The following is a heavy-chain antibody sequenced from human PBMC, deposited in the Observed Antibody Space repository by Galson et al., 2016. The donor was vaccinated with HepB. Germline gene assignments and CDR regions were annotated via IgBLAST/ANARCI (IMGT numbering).Heavy chain of an antibody. J-gene: IGHJ4*02. V-gene: IGHV3-11*06. D-gene: IGHD2-2*01. CDR2: ISHSSSYI. CDR3: AKAQGPHHQMYHYFDY. Sequence: SLRLSCAASGFTFSDYYMSWIRQAPGKGLEWISYISHSSSYIIYADSVKGRFTISRADAKNSLYPQMNSLRAEDTAVYYCAKAQGPHHQMYHYFDYWGQGTLVTVSS. CDR1: GFTFSDYY.